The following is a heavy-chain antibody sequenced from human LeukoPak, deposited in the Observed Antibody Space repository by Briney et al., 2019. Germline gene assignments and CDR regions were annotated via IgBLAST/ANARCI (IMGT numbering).Heavy chain of an antibody. Sequence: PSETLSLTXTVSGGSISSNSYYWSWIRQPAGKGLEWIGRIYTSGSTNYNPSLKSRVTISVDTSKNQFSLKLSSVTAADTAVYYCARDRYYDSSGPPDWGQGTLVTVSS. CDR3: ARDRYYDSSGPPD. CDR2: IYTSGST. J-gene: IGHJ4*02. D-gene: IGHD3-22*01. V-gene: IGHV4-61*02. CDR1: GGSISSNSYY.